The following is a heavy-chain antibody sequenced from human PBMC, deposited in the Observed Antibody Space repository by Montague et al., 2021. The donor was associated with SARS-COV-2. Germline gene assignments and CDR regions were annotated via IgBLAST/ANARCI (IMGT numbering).Heavy chain of an antibody. D-gene: IGHD4-17*01. CDR3: ARIQATVNAFDI. J-gene: IGHJ3*02. V-gene: IGHV2-70*11. CDR2: IDWDDDK. CDR1: GFSLSTSGMC. Sequence: PALVKPTQTLTLTCTFSGFSLSTSGMCVSWIRQPPGKALEWLARIDWDDDKYYSTSLKTRLTISKDTSKNQVVLTMTNMDHVDTATYYCARIQATVNAFDIWGQGTMVTVPS.